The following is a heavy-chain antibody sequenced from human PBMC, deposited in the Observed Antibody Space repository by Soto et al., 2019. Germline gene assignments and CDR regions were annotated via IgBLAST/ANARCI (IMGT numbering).Heavy chain of an antibody. CDR1: GYTFTSYG. Sequence: QVQLVQSGAEVKKPGASVKVSCKASGYTFTSYGISWVRQAPGQGLEWMGWISAYNGNTNYAQKLQGRVTMTTDTSTSTAYMELRSLRSDDTALYYCARDRYYGSGSYYSPPKYYFDYWGQGTLVTVSS. V-gene: IGHV1-18*01. J-gene: IGHJ4*02. D-gene: IGHD3-10*01. CDR3: ARDRYYGSGSYYSPPKYYFDY. CDR2: ISAYNGNT.